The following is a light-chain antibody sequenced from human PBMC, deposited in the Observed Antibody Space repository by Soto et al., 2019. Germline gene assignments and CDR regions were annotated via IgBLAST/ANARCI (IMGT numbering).Light chain of an antibody. J-gene: IGKJ1*01. CDR1: QAIGSD. V-gene: IGKV1-17*01. CDR2: AVS. CDR3: LQYNTFPPT. Sequence: DVQMTQSPSPLAASIGDRVTISCRASQAIGSDLAWFQHRPGTAPQRLIFAVSSLQSGVPSRFSGSGSGTDFSLTISSLQPEDFATYFCLQYNTFPPTFGQGTKVDSK.